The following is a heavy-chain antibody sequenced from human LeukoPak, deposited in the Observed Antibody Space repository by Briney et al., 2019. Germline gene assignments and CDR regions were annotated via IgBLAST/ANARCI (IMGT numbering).Heavy chain of an antibody. CDR2: IYHSGST. Sequence: SETLSLTRGVSGYSISSGYYWGWIRQPPGKGLEWIGSIYHSGSTYYSPSLNSRVTISVDTSNNQFSLELSSVTAADTAVYYCARSIYDSSGYYGWGQGTLVTVSS. J-gene: IGHJ4*02. V-gene: IGHV4-38-2*01. CDR3: ARSIYDSSGYYG. CDR1: GYSISSGYY. D-gene: IGHD3-22*01.